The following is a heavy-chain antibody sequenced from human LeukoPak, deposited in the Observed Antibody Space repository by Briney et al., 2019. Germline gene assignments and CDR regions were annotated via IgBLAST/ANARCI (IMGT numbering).Heavy chain of an antibody. CDR3: ARQPFVSRLAPKSLWANYYDSRDYQRSYFDY. CDR2: LYYSEST. Sequence: SETLSLTCTVSGGSISSSSYYWGWIRQPPGKGLEWIGSLYYSESTYYNPSLKSRVTISVDTSKNQFSLKLTSVTAADTAMYYCARQPFVSRLAPKSLWANYYDSRDYQRSYFDYWGQGTLVTVSS. V-gene: IGHV4-39*01. D-gene: IGHD3-22*01. J-gene: IGHJ4*02. CDR1: GGSISSSSYY.